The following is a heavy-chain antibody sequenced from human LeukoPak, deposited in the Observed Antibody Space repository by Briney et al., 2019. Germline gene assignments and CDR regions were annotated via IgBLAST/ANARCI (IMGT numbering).Heavy chain of an antibody. CDR2: IYYSGST. V-gene: IGHV4-39*07. CDR1: GGSISSSSYY. D-gene: IGHD4-17*01. Sequence: SETLSLTCTVSGGSISSSSYYWGWIRQPPGKGLEWIGSIYYSGSTYYNPSLKSRVTISVDTSKNQFSLRLSSVTAADTAVYYCARGRFAVTTGWFDPWGQGTLVTASS. J-gene: IGHJ5*02. CDR3: ARGRFAVTTGWFDP.